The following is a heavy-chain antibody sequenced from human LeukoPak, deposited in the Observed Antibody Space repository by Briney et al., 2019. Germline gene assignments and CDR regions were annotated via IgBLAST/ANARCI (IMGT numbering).Heavy chain of an antibody. J-gene: IGHJ4*02. V-gene: IGHV3-21*01. CDR3: ASGAVGNYALDY. CDR1: GLTFSRYN. D-gene: IGHD1-7*01. CDR2: IGTSSNNI. Sequence: GGSLRLSCAASGLTFSRYNMNWVRQAPGKGLEWVSSIGTSSNNIYYTDSVKGRFTVSRDNAKNSLYLQVDSLRVEDTAVYFCASGAVGNYALDYWGQGTLVTVSS.